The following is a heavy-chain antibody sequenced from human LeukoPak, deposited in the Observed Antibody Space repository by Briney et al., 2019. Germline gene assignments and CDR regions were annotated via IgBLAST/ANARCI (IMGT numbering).Heavy chain of an antibody. J-gene: IGHJ4*02. CDR3: ARRQWLVLHSGFDN. Sequence: ASVKVSCKASGYTFTSYDINWVRQATGQGLEWMGWMNPNSGNTGYAQKFQGRVTMTRNTSISTAYMELSSLRSEDTAVYYCARRQWLVLHSGFDNWGQGTLVTVSS. CDR1: GYTFTSYD. D-gene: IGHD6-19*01. V-gene: IGHV1-8*01. CDR2: MNPNSGNT.